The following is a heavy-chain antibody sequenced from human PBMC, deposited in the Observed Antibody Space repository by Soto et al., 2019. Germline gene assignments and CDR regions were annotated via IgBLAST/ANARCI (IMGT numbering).Heavy chain of an antibody. CDR3: ARDYYDSSGYYLGLYGMDV. V-gene: IGHV1-69*06. CDR1: GGTFSSYA. CDR2: IIPIFGTA. D-gene: IGHD3-22*01. J-gene: IGHJ6*02. Sequence: SVKVSCKASGGTFSSYAISWVRQAPGQGLEWMGGIIPIFGTANYAQKFQGRVTITADKSTSTAYMELSSLRSEDTAVYYCARDYYDSSGYYLGLYGMDVWGQGTTVTVSS.